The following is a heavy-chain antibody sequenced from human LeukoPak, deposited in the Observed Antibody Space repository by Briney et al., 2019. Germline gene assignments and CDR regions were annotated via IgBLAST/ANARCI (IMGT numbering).Heavy chain of an antibody. CDR1: GYTLTELS. CDR3: ATAGLPNCGGDCYAN. J-gene: IGHJ4*02. Sequence: ASVKVSCKVSGYTLTELSMHWVRQAPGEGLEWMGGFDPEDGETIYAQKFQGRVTMTEDTSTDTAYMELSSLRSEDTAVYYCATAGLPNCGGDCYANWGQGTLVTVSS. D-gene: IGHD2-21*02. V-gene: IGHV1-24*01. CDR2: FDPEDGET.